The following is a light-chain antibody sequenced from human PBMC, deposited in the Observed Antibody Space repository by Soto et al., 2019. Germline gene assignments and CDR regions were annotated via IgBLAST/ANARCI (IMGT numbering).Light chain of an antibody. CDR3: QHFGSSPPVI. J-gene: IGKJ5*01. V-gene: IGKV3D-15*01. Sequence: EIVMTQSPATLSVSPGERVTLSCRASQSVSSNLAWYQQKPGQAPRLLIYDASNRATGIPARFSGSGSGTDFTLTISSLEPEDFAVYFCQHFGSSPPVIFGQGTRLEIK. CDR2: DAS. CDR1: QSVSSN.